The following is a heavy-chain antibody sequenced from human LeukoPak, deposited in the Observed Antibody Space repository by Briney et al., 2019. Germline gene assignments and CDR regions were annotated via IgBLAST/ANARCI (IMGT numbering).Heavy chain of an antibody. CDR1: GFTFSSYA. J-gene: IGHJ4*02. D-gene: IGHD2-2*01. Sequence: GGSLRLSCAASGFTFSSYAMSWVRQAPGKGLEWVSVISGSGGSTYYADSVKGRFTISRDNSKNTLYLQMNSLRAEDTAVYYCAKDDYCSTTGCYARYWGQGTLVTVSS. V-gene: IGHV3-23*01. CDR2: ISGSGGST. CDR3: AKDDYCSTTGCYARY.